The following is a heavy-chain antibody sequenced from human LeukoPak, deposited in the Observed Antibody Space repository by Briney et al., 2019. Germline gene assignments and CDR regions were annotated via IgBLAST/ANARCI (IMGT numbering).Heavy chain of an antibody. CDR1: DYSINSDYY. CDR3: ASRDLVLMGHTFAY. V-gene: IGHV4-38-2*01. Sequence: SETLSLTCVVSDYSINSDYYWGWIRQPPGKGLEWIGSIYQSGNTYYNPSLKSRVTISEDTSMNRFSLKLTSVTAADTAVYYCASRDLVLMGHTFAYWGRGTLVTVSP. D-gene: IGHD2-8*01. CDR2: IYQSGNT. J-gene: IGHJ4*02.